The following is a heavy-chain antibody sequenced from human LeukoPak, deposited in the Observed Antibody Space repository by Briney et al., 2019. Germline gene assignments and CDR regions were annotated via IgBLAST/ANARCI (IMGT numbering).Heavy chain of an antibody. J-gene: IGHJ4*02. Sequence: KPGGSLRLSCAASGFTFSSYSMNWVRQAPGKGLEWVSSTGSSSSNKYYADSVKGRFTISRDNAKNSLYLQMNSLRAEDTAVYYCAREELENFDYWGQGTLVTVSS. CDR3: AREELENFDY. D-gene: IGHD1-1*01. CDR1: GFTFSSYS. CDR2: TGSSSSNK. V-gene: IGHV3-21*01.